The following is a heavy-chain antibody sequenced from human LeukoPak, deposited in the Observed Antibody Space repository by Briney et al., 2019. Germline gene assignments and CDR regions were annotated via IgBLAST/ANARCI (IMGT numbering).Heavy chain of an antibody. J-gene: IGHJ4*02. CDR2: IWNDGSDK. D-gene: IGHD4-11*01. CDR3: AKDAERGFDFSNSLGS. Sequence: GGSLRLSCATSGFTFSHYAMHWVRQAPGKGLEWVAVIWNDGSDKYYGDSVKGRFTISRDNSEKTVYLQMNTLRVEDTAVYYCAKDAERGFDFSNSLGSWGQGTLVTVSS. V-gene: IGHV3-33*06. CDR1: GFTFSHYA.